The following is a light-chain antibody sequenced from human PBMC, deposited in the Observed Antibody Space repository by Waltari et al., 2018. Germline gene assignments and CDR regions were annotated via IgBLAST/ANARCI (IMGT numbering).Light chain of an antibody. V-gene: IGKV3-20*01. CDR3: QRNDRLPVT. CDR2: GAS. CDR1: QSVGRA. J-gene: IGKJ1*01. Sequence: EIVLTQSPGTLSLSPGESATPSCRASQSVGRAVIWYQQKPGQAPRLLIYGASTRATGIPDRFSGSGFGTDFSLTISRLEPEDFAVYYCQRNDRLPVTFGQGTKVEIK.